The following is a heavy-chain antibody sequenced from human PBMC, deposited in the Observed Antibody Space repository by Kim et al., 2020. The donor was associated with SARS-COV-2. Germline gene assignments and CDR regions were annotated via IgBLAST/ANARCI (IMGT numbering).Heavy chain of an antibody. CDR1: GFTFSSYE. D-gene: IGHD3-3*01. Sequence: GGSLRLSCAASGFTFSSYEMNWVRQAPGKGLEWVSYISSSGSTIYYADSVKGRFTISSDNAKNSLYLQMNSRRAEDTAVYYCARDVSGRFLESLSDYYGMDVWGQGTTVTVSS. CDR2: ISSSGSTI. CDR3: ARDVSGRFLESLSDYYGMDV. J-gene: IGHJ6*02. V-gene: IGHV3-48*03.